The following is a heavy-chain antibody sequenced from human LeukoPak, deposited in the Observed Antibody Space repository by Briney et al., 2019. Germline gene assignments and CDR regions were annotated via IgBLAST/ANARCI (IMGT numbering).Heavy chain of an antibody. CDR3: ARAQEGITGRNFDY. CDR2: VSAYNGNT. CDR1: GYTFTSYG. D-gene: IGHD1-20*01. J-gene: IGHJ4*02. V-gene: IGHV1-18*01. Sequence: ASVKVSCKASGYTFTSYGISWVRQAPGQGLEWMGWVSAYNGNTNYAQKLQGRITMTTDTSTRTAYMELRSRRADDTAVYYCARAQEGITGRNFDYWGQGTLVTVSS.